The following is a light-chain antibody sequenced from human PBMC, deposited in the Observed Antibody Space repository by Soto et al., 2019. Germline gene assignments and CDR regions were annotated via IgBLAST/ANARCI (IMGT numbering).Light chain of an antibody. CDR1: QSISSY. J-gene: IGKJ2*01. V-gene: IGKV1-39*01. Sequence: DIQMTQSPSSLSASVGDRVTITCRASQSISSYLNWYQQKPGKAPKLLIYVASSLQIGVPSRFSGIGFGTNFTFTIGSLQPKNFATYYGQRGYSTLVTFGRGPNLETK. CDR2: VAS. CDR3: QRGYSTLVT.